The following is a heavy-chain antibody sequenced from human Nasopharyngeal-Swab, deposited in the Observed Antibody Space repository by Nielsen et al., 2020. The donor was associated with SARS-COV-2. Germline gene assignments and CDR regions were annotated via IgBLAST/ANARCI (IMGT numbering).Heavy chain of an antibody. CDR2: INPNSGGT. CDR3: ARSHIVVVTDAFDI. Sequence: WVRQAPEQGLEWMGWINPNSGGTNYAQKFQGWVTMTRDTSISTAYMELSRLRSDDTAVYYCARSHIVVVTDAFDIWGQGTMVTVSS. J-gene: IGHJ3*02. D-gene: IGHD2-21*02. V-gene: IGHV1-2*04.